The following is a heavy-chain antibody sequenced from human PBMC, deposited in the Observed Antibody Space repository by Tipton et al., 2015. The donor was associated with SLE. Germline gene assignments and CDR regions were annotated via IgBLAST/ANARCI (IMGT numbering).Heavy chain of an antibody. D-gene: IGHD2-2*02. Sequence: LRLSCTVSGGSISSSSYYWGWIRQPPGKGLEWIGSIYYSGSTSYSASLKSRVTTSVDTSKNQFSLKLSSVTAADTAVYYCAREGCSSTSCYTGGWFDSWGQGTLVTVSS. CDR3: AREGCSSTSCYTGGWFDS. J-gene: IGHJ5*01. V-gene: IGHV4-39*07. CDR2: IYYSGST. CDR1: GGSISSSSYY.